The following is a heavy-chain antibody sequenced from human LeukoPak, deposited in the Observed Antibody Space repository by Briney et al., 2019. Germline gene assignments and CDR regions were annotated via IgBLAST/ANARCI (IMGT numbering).Heavy chain of an antibody. Sequence: QAGGSLRLSCAASGFTVSSNYMSWVRQAPGKGLEWVSVIYSGGSTYYADSVKGRFTISRDNSKNTLYLQMNSLRAEDTAVYYCASDYRSWMYAFDIWGQGTMVTVSS. CDR3: ASDYRSWMYAFDI. D-gene: IGHD4-11*01. CDR2: IYSGGST. V-gene: IGHV3-53*05. J-gene: IGHJ3*02. CDR1: GFTVSSNY.